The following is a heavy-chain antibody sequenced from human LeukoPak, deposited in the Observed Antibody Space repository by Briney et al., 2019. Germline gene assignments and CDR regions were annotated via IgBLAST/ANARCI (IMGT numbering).Heavy chain of an antibody. V-gene: IGHV3-72*01. Sequence: GGSLRLSCAASGFTFSDHFLDWVRQAPGKGLEWVGRTRNKANSYITEYAASVKGRFTISRDDSKNSLYLQISSMKTDDTAMNYCASIRGTFGYWGQGTLVTVSS. J-gene: IGHJ4*02. CDR2: TRNKANSYIT. CDR3: ASIRGTFGY. D-gene: IGHD1-26*01. CDR1: GFTFSDHF.